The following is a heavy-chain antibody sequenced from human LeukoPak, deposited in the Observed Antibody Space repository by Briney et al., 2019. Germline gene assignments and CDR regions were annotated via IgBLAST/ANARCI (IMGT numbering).Heavy chain of an antibody. CDR2: INPNSGDR. Sequence: GASVKVSCKASGYTFTSYDITWVRQATGQGLEWMGRINPNSGDRGYAQKFQGRVTITRNISISTAYMELSSLRPDDMAVYYCARGRGTIGSNRDFYFYYYMDIWGNGTTVTVSS. J-gene: IGHJ6*03. D-gene: IGHD2-21*01. CDR3: ARGRGTIGSNRDFYFYYYMDI. CDR1: GYTFTSYD. V-gene: IGHV1-8*03.